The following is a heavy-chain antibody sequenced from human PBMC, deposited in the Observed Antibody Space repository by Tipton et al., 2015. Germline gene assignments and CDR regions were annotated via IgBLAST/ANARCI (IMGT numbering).Heavy chain of an antibody. J-gene: IGHJ4*02. V-gene: IGHV3-53*01. CDR3: ARGQWLVNY. CDR2: IYSGGST. CDR1: GFTVSSNY. D-gene: IGHD6-19*01. Sequence: GSLRLSCAAPGFTVSSNYMSWVRQAPGKGLEWVSIIYSGGSTYYADSVKGRFTISRDNSKNTLYLQMNSLRAEDTAVYYCARGQWLVNYWGQGTLVTVSS.